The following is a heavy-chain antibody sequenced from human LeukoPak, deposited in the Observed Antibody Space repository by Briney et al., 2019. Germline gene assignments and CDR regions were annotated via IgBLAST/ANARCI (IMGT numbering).Heavy chain of an antibody. D-gene: IGHD6-19*01. Sequence: GGSLRLSCAACRFTLSTYWMSWVRQAPGKGLEWVANIKQDGSQKYYVDSVKGRFTISRDNARNSLFLQMNSLRAEDTAVYYCARETPDSSGWDWGQGTLVTVSS. J-gene: IGHJ4*02. CDR2: IKQDGSQK. CDR1: RFTLSTYW. CDR3: ARETPDSSGWD. V-gene: IGHV3-7*01.